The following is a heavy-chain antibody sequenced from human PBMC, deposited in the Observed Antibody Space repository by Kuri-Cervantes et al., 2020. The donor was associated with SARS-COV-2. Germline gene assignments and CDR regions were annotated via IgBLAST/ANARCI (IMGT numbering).Heavy chain of an antibody. Sequence: SETLSLTCTVSGGSISSVDHYWSWIRQPPGKGLEWIGYIYYNGDTNYNPSLKSRVTISIDTSKNQLSLKLTSVTAADTAVYYCARDQRRYRANDAPYDFWGQGTLVTVSS. J-gene: IGHJ4*02. CDR1: GGSISSVDHY. V-gene: IGHV4-61*08. D-gene: IGHD1-26*01. CDR3: ARDQRRYRANDAPYDF. CDR2: IYYNGDT.